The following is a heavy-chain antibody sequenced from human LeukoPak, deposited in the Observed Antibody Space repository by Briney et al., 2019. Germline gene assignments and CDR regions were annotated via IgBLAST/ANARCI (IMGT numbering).Heavy chain of an antibody. Sequence: PSETLSLTCAVYGGSFSGYYWSWIRQPPGKGLEWIGEINHSESTNYNPSLKSRVTISVDTSKNQFSLKLSSVTAADTAVYYCARGLRFLEWLFHGNWFDPWGQGTLVTVSS. CDR3: ARGLRFLEWLFHGNWFDP. CDR1: GGSFSGYY. D-gene: IGHD3-3*01. CDR2: INHSEST. J-gene: IGHJ5*02. V-gene: IGHV4-34*01.